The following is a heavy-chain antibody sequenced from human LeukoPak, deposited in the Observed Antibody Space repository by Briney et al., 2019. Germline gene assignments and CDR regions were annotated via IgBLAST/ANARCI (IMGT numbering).Heavy chain of an antibody. Sequence: GGSLRLSCAASGFTFSSYAMSWVRQAPGKGLEWVSAISGSGGSTYYADSVKGRFTISRDNSKNTVYLQMNSLRAEDTAVYYCAKVQSDYYDSSVYYGLDYWGQGTLVTVSS. V-gene: IGHV3-23*01. J-gene: IGHJ4*02. CDR2: ISGSGGST. CDR3: AKVQSDYYDSSVYYGLDY. D-gene: IGHD3-22*01. CDR1: GFTFSSYA.